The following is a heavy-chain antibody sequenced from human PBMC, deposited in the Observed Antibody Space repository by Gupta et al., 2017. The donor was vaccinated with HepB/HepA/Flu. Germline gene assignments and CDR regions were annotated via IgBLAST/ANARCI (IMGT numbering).Heavy chain of an antibody. CDR1: GGSISSTNW. V-gene: IGHV4-4*02. Sequence: QVQLQESGPGLAKPSATLSLTCVVSGGSISSTNWWSWVRQSPGTGLQWIAEIYHNGKTTYNSSLKRRVTISVDKSKTQFSLKVDAVTAADTAVYYCEREAGGDGDRYVDQGGQGTLVTVSA. CDR3: EREAGGDGDRYVDQ. CDR2: IYHNGKT. J-gene: IGHJ4*02. D-gene: IGHD5-24*01.